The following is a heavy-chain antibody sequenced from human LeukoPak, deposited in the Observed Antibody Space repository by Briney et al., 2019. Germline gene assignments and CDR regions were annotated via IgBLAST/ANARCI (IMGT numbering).Heavy chain of an antibody. V-gene: IGHV3-23*01. CDR2: ISASGDTT. Sequence: GGSLRLSCAASGFLFSAYAMSWVRQAPGKGLEWVSAISASGDTTYYADSVQGRFSISRDNSRNTLYLQMNSLRAEDTAIYYCAKASSVVTAIRIDYFDYWGQGTLVTVSS. CDR1: GFLFSAYA. J-gene: IGHJ4*02. CDR3: AKASSVVTAIRIDYFDY. D-gene: IGHD2-21*02.